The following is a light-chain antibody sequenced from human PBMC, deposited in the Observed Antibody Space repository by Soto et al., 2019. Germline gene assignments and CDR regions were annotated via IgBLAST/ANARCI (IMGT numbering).Light chain of an antibody. CDR1: QRMTSC. CDR3: QQYQIDWT. CDR2: DAS. V-gene: IGKV1-5*01. J-gene: IGKJ1*01. Sequence: DIQLTQSPSTLSASVGDRVTITFRASQRMTSCLAWYQQKPGKAPTLLIYDASSLQSGVPSGFSGSGSGTEFTLTISSLQPDDFATYYCQQYQIDWTFGQGTKV.